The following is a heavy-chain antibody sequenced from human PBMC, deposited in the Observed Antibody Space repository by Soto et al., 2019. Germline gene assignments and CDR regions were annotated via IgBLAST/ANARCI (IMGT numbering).Heavy chain of an antibody. CDR2: INAGNGNT. CDR3: ARDLGATKPYYYYYGMDV. Sequence: ASVKVSCKASGYTFTSYAMHWVRQAPGQRLEWVGWINAGNGNTKYSQKFQGRVTITRDTSASTAYMELSSLRSEDTAVYYCARDLGATKPYYYYYGMDVWGQGTTVTVSS. J-gene: IGHJ6*02. V-gene: IGHV1-3*01. D-gene: IGHD1-26*01. CDR1: GYTFTSYA.